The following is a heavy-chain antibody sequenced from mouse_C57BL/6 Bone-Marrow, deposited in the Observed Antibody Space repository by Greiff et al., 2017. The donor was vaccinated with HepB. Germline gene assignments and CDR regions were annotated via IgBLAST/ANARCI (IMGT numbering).Heavy chain of an antibody. J-gene: IGHJ4*01. Sequence: VQLQQSGAELVRPGTSVKVSCKASGYAFTNYLIEWVKQRPGQGLEWIGVINPGSGGTNYNEKFKGKATLTADKSSSPAYMQLSSLTSEDSAVYFCARGNDSWGQGTSVTVSS. D-gene: IGHD2-4*01. CDR2: INPGSGGT. CDR1: GYAFTNYL. V-gene: IGHV1-54*01. CDR3: ARGNDS.